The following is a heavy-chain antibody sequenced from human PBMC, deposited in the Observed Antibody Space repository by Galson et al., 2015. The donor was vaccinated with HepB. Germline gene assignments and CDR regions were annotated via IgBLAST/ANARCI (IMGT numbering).Heavy chain of an antibody. D-gene: IGHD3-10*01. CDR3: ARAKKTMVRGVISWFDP. CDR2: IYHSGST. CDR1: GGSLSSGGYS. V-gene: IGHV4-30-2*01. J-gene: IGHJ5*02. Sequence: TLSLTCAVSGGSLSSGGYSWSWIRQPPGKGLEWIGYIYHSGSTYYNPSLKSRVTISVDRSKNQFSLKLSSVTAADTAVYYCARAKKTMVRGVISWFDPWGQGTLVTVSS.